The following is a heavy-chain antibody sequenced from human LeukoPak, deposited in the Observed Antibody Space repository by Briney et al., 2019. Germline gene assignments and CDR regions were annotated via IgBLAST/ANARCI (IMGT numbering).Heavy chain of an antibody. D-gene: IGHD4-17*01. J-gene: IGHJ4*02. CDR2: IKQDGSEK. V-gene: IGHV3-7*01. Sequence: GGSLRLSCAASGFTFSSYWMSWVRQAPGKGLEWVANIKQDGSEKYYVDSVKGRFTISRDNAKNSLYLQVNSLSAEDTAVYYCARHLTTVTTPDYFDYWGQGTLVTVSS. CDR3: ARHLTTVTTPDYFDY. CDR1: GFTFSSYW.